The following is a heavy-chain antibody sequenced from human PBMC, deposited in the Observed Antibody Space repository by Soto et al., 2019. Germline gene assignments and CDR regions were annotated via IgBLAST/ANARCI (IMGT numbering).Heavy chain of an antibody. V-gene: IGHV1-69*01. CDR3: ARESHYDSRAYFDF. D-gene: IGHD3-22*01. J-gene: IGHJ4*02. CDR1: GVTFRRLA. CDR2: ITPIVGTS. Sequence: QVQLVQSGAEVKKPGSSVKVSCKATGVTFRRLAVSWVRQAPGQGLEWMGGITPIVGTSNYAQKFQGRLTITADESTTTAYMELTRLTSDDTALYYCARESHYDSRAYFDFWGQGTLVTVSS.